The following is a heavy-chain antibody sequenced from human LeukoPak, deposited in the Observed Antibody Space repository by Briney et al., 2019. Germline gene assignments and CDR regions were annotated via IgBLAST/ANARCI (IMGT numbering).Heavy chain of an antibody. CDR1: GFTFTSYG. CDR2: ISACSGNT. Sequence: GGSVKLSCEASGFTFTSYGMSWVRQAPGQGLEWMGWISACSGNTNYAQKLQGRVTMSTDTSTSTAYMELRSLRSDDTAVYYCASGGGGYSSGWYREDYWGEGTLGTASS. CDR3: ASGGGGYSSGWYREDY. J-gene: IGHJ4*02. V-gene: IGHV1-18*01. D-gene: IGHD6-19*01.